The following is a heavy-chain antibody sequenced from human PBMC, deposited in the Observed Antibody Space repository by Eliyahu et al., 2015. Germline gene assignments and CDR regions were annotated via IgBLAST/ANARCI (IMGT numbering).Heavy chain of an antibody. CDR3: ARDLYSNYPYYYYYYMDV. J-gene: IGHJ6*03. CDR2: ISAYNGNT. D-gene: IGHD4-11*01. Sequence: QVQLVQSGAEVKKPGASVKVSCKASGYTFTSYGISWVRQAPGQGLEWMGWISAYNGNTNYAQKLQGRVTMTTDTSTSTAYMELRSLRSDDTAVYYCARDLYSNYPYYYYYYMDVWGKGTTVTVSS. V-gene: IGHV1-18*01. CDR1: GYTFTSYG.